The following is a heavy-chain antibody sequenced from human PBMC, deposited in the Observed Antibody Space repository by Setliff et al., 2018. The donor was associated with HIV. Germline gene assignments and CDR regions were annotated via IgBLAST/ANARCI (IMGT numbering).Heavy chain of an antibody. CDR3: ARVSDYIWGNYRFPFDY. V-gene: IGHV4-34*01. J-gene: IGHJ4*02. Sequence: SETLSLTCAVYGGSFRGYYWSWIRQPPGTGLEWIGEINHSGSTNYNPSLKSLVTISVDTSKSLFSLKLSSVTAAATSLYYCARVSDYIWGNYRFPFDYWGQGTLVTVSS. D-gene: IGHD3-16*02. CDR2: INHSGST. CDR1: GGSFRGYY.